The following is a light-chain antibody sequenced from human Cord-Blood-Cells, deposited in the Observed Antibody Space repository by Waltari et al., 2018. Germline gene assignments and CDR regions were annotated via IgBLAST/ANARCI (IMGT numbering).Light chain of an antibody. V-gene: IGKV1-5*01. CDR2: DVS. Sequence: IKLIPSPSTLSVSVRDPVSISCRASQSISSWLAWYQQERGKAPKLLIYDVSSLESGVPSRFSGSGSGTEVTLTISSLQPDDFATYYCQQYNSYSTFGQGTKVEIK. CDR1: QSISSW. J-gene: IGKJ1*01. CDR3: QQYNSYST.